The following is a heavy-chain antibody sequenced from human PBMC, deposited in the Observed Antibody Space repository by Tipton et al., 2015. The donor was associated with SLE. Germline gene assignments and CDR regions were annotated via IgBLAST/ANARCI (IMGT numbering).Heavy chain of an antibody. D-gene: IGHD5/OR15-5a*01. Sequence: TLSLTCIVSGGSINRSSFYWGWIRQPPGRRLEWIASIHYSGSTHYNPSLRSRASISVDTSKNEFSLEMSSMTAADTAVYYCVRHEVSGIGYFQHWGQGTLVTVSS. V-gene: IGHV4-39*07. CDR2: IHYSGST. CDR3: VRHEVSGIGYFQH. CDR1: GGSINRSSFY. J-gene: IGHJ1*01.